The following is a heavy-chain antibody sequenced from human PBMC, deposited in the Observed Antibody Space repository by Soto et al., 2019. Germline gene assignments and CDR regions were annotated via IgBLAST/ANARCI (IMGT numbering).Heavy chain of an antibody. CDR3: ARGGVGPFDD. D-gene: IGHD3-3*01. J-gene: IGHJ4*02. V-gene: IGHV4-59*02. CDR1: GGSVSTYY. CDR2: TSYSGNT. Sequence: QVQLLESGPGLLKPSETLSLTCTISGGSVSTYYWSWIRQPPGKALEWIGLTSYSGNTNYNPSLKSRVAMAVDTSKNQFSLTLTSVTAGDTAVYYCARGGVGPFDDWGQGTLVTVSS.